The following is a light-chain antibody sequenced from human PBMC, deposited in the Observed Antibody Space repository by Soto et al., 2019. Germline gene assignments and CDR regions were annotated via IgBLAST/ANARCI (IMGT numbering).Light chain of an antibody. J-gene: IGLJ1*01. Sequence: QSALTQPPSASGSPGQSVTISCTGTSSDVGGYDYVSWYQQHPGKAPKLMIYEVSKRPSGVPDRFSGSRSGNTASLTVSGLQAEDEADYYCSSYAGSKGYAFGTGTKLTVL. CDR2: EVS. CDR3: SSYAGSKGYA. CDR1: SSDVGGYDY. V-gene: IGLV2-8*01.